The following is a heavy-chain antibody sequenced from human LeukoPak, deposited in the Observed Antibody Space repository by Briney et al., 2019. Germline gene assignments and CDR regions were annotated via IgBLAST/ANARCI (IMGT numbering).Heavy chain of an antibody. J-gene: IGHJ4*02. V-gene: IGHV1-69*06. CDR1: GGTFSSYA. Sequence: SVKVSCKASGGTFSSYAISWVRQAPGQGLELMGGIIPIFGTANYAQKFHGRVTITADKSTSTAYMELSSLRSEDTAVYYCARDHYYDSSDTFDYWGQGTLVTVSS. CDR2: IIPIFGTA. D-gene: IGHD3-22*01. CDR3: ARDHYYDSSDTFDY.